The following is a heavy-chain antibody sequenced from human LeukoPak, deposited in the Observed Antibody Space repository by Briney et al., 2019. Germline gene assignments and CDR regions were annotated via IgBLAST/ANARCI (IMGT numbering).Heavy chain of an antibody. CDR3: ARDVGATVVFDI. Sequence: ASVKVSCKASGYTFTGYYMHWVRQAPGQGLEWMGWINPNSGGTNYAQNFQGRLTMTRDTSTSTAYMELSSLRSEDTAVYFCARDVGATVVFDIWGQGTFVTVSS. D-gene: IGHD1-26*01. CDR2: INPNSGGT. V-gene: IGHV1-2*02. J-gene: IGHJ3*02. CDR1: GYTFTGYY.